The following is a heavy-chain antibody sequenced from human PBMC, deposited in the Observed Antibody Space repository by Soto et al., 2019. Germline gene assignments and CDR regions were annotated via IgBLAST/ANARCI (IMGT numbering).Heavy chain of an antibody. Sequence: QVQLVESGGGVVQPGKSLRLSCVVPGCIFNNYAFHWVRLAPGKGLDWVAVISEDGSIKYYADSVKGRFTISRDTSKNTLYLQMDSLRVEDTAVYYCARRFCSGGRCKGNDGFDVWGQGTLVTVSS. CDR1: GCIFNNYA. CDR2: ISEDGSIK. J-gene: IGHJ3*01. V-gene: IGHV3-30*04. CDR3: ARRFCSGGRCKGNDGFDV. D-gene: IGHD2-15*01.